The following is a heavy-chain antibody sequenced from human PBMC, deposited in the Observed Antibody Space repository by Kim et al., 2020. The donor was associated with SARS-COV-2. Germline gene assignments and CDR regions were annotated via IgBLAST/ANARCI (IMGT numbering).Heavy chain of an antibody. CDR1: GYTFTSYA. J-gene: IGHJ4*02. Sequence: ASVKVSCKASGYTFTSYAMHWVRQAPGQRLEWMGWINAGNGNTKYSQKFQGRVTITRDTSPSTAYMELSSLRSEDTAVYYCARETMVRKKVVTAPDYWGQGTLVTVSS. CDR2: INAGNGNT. CDR3: ARETMVRKKVVTAPDY. D-gene: IGHD2-21*02. V-gene: IGHV1-3*01.